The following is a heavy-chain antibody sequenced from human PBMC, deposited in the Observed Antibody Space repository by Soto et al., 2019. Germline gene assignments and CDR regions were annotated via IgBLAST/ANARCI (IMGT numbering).Heavy chain of an antibody. J-gene: IGHJ5*02. V-gene: IGHV4-39*01. CDR3: ARHPSDFWFDP. CDR1: GGSISSSSYY. CDR2: IYYSGST. D-gene: IGHD2-21*02. Sequence: SETLSLPCTVSGGSISSSSYYWGWIRQPPGKGLEWIGSIYYSGSTYYNPSLKSRVTISVDTSKNQFSLKLSSVTAADTAVYYCARHPSDFWFDPWSQGTLVTVSS.